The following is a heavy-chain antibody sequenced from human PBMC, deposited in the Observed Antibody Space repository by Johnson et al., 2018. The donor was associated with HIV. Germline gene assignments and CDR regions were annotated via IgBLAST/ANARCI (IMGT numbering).Heavy chain of an antibody. Sequence: EMQLVESGGGLVQPGGSLRLSCAASGFIVSSNYMSWVRQAPGKGLEWVSVLYSGGSTYYADSVKGRFSISRDNSKNTLYLQMNSLRAEDTAVYFCARERHYYGSVRPRERQGDAFDIWGQGTMVTVAS. J-gene: IGHJ3*02. V-gene: IGHV3-66*01. CDR1: GFIVSSNY. CDR3: ARERHYYGSVRPRERQGDAFDI. D-gene: IGHD3-10*01. CDR2: LYSGGST.